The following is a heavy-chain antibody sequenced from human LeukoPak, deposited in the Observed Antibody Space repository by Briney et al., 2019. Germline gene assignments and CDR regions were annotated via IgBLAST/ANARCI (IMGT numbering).Heavy chain of an antibody. Sequence: GRSLRLSCEASGFTFSSYAMHWVRQAPGKGLEWVALISHGEKNVYYADSVKGRFTISRDNSKNTLFLQMNGLRAEDTAIYYCARDTLDTSLGRYGMDVWGLGTTVTVSS. J-gene: IGHJ6*02. V-gene: IGHV3-30*04. D-gene: IGHD5-18*01. CDR2: ISHGEKNV. CDR3: ARDTLDTSLGRYGMDV. CDR1: GFTFSSYA.